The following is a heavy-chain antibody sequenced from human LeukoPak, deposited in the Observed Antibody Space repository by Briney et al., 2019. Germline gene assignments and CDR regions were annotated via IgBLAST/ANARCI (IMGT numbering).Heavy chain of an antibody. J-gene: IGHJ4*02. CDR3: ARQVVAAGSDD. CDR2: IIPIFDSP. Sequence: SVKVSCKASGGTFRHYAISWVRLAPGQGLEWMGGIIPIFDSPTYGQKFQDRVTMTTDESTSTAYLELSSLTSDDTAVYYCARQVVAAGSDDWGQGTLVTVSS. V-gene: IGHV1-69*05. D-gene: IGHD6-25*01. CDR1: GGTFRHYA.